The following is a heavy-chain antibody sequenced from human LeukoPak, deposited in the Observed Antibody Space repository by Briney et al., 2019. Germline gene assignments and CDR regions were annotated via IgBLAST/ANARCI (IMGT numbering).Heavy chain of an antibody. CDR2: IYYSGST. D-gene: IGHD4-17*01. CDR1: GGSISSYY. Sequence: SETLSLTCTVSGGSISSYYWSWIRQPPGKGLEWIGYIYYSGSTYYNPSLKSRVTISVDTSKNQFSLKLSSVTAADTAVYYCARDTTYGDSEYYFDYWGQGTLVTVSS. V-gene: IGHV4-59*12. J-gene: IGHJ4*02. CDR3: ARDTTYGDSEYYFDY.